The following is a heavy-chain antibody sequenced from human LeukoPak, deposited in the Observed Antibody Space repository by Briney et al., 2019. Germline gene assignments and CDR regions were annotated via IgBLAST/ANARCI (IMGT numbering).Heavy chain of an antibody. CDR1: GFTFSSYA. J-gene: IGHJ4*02. D-gene: IGHD2-15*01. Sequence: GGSLRLSCAASGFTFSSYAMHWVRQAPGKGLEWVAVISYDGSNKYYADSVKGRFTISRDNSKNTLYLQMNSLRAEDTAVYYCARDTRYCSGGSCLNFDYWGQGTLVTVSS. CDR2: ISYDGSNK. V-gene: IGHV3-30*04. CDR3: ARDTRYCSGGSCLNFDY.